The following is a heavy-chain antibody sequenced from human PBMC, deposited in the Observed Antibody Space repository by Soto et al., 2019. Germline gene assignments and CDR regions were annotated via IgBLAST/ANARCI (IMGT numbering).Heavy chain of an antibody. Sequence: PSETLSLTCTVSGDSFSSTSYYWGWIRQPPGKGLEWIGSIDYSGSTYYNPSLKSRVTISVDTSKNQYSLELSSVTAADTAVYYCSRDFWSGYYTGPFDYWGQGAQVTVSS. J-gene: IGHJ4*02. V-gene: IGHV4-39*02. CDR3: SRDFWSGYYTGPFDY. D-gene: IGHD3-3*01. CDR2: IDYSGST. CDR1: GDSFSSTSYY.